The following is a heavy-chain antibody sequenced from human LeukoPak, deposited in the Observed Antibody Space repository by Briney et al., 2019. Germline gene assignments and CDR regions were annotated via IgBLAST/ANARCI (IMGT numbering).Heavy chain of an antibody. CDR2: INWNGGST. CDR3: ARDGLYNDNLPGDPDAFDL. CDR1: GFTFDDFA. D-gene: IGHD3-9*01. J-gene: IGHJ3*01. V-gene: IGHV3-20*01. Sequence: GGSLRLSCAASGFTFDDFAMNWVRQAPGKGLEWVSGINWNGGSTDYSDSVKGRFTISRDNARNSLYLQMNSLRAEDTVLYHCARDGLYNDNLPGDPDAFDLWGQGTMVTVSS.